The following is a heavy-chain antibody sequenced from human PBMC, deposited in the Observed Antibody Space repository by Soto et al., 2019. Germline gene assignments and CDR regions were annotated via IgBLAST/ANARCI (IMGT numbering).Heavy chain of an antibody. CDR3: ARSPRAGYHYGMDV. CDR2: IIPTFGAP. J-gene: IGHJ6*02. V-gene: IGHV1-69*01. Sequence: QVQLVQSGAEVKKPGSSVTVSYKASGGTFSSDAISWVRQAPGQGLEWMGGIIPTFGAPNYAQKFQGAVTITADESTSTAYMELSSLRSEDTALYYCARSPRAGYHYGMDVWGQGTMVTVSS. CDR1: GGTFSSDA.